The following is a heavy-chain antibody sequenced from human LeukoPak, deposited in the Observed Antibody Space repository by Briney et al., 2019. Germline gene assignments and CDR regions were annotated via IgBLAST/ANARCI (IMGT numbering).Heavy chain of an antibody. Sequence: GGSLRLSCAASGFTFAKYALNWFRHTPGKGLERLSYISSTNDIYYADSVEGRFTISRDNAKQSVYPQMNSLRAEDTAVYFCARDDKWAFDYWGQGTLVTVSS. V-gene: IGHV3-69-1*02. J-gene: IGHJ4*02. CDR1: GFTFAKYA. CDR3: ARDDKWAFDY. CDR2: ISSTNDI. D-gene: IGHD1-26*01.